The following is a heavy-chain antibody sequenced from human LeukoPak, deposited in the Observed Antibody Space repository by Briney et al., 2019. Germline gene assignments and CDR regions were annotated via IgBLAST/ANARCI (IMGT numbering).Heavy chain of an antibody. CDR2: ISTYNGNT. V-gene: IGHV1-18*01. Sequence: ASVKVSCKASGYTFTTNGISWVRQAPGQGLEWMGWISTYNGNTNYAQNLQGRVTVTTDTSTSTAYMELRSLRSGDTAVYYCASRVVAATTNYYYYYMDVWGKGTTVTISS. CDR1: GYTFTTNG. D-gene: IGHD2-15*01. J-gene: IGHJ6*03. CDR3: ASRVVAATTNYYYYYMDV.